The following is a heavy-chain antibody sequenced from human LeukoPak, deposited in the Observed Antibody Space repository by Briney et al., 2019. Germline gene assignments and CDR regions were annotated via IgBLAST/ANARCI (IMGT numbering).Heavy chain of an antibody. V-gene: IGHV3-21*01. J-gene: IGHJ4*02. CDR3: ATETIGRHYDY. D-gene: IGHD1-14*01. CDR1: GFTFSSCG. CDR2: IGPTGTDR. Sequence: GGSLRLSCAASGFTFSSCGFNWVRQAPGKGLEWVSSIGPTGTDRYYADSVSGRFTISRDNAKNSMYLRMDSRRDEDTAVYYCATETIGRHYDYWGQGTLLTVSS.